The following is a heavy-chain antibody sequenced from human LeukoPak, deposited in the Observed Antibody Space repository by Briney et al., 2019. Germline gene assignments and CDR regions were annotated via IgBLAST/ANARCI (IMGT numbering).Heavy chain of an antibody. D-gene: IGHD3-9*01. V-gene: IGHV4-30-4*01. Sequence: SETLSLTCTVSGGSISSGDYSWSWIRQPSGKGLEWIGYIYYSGSTYYNPSLKSRVTISVDTSKNQFSLKLSSVTAADTAVYYCARGILRRNNWFDPWGQGTLVTVSS. CDR2: IYYSGST. CDR1: GGSISSGDYS. CDR3: ARGILRRNNWFDP. J-gene: IGHJ5*02.